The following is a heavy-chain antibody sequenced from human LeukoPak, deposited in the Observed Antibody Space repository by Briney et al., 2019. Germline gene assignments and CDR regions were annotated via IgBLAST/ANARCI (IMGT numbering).Heavy chain of an antibody. CDR2: IIPILGIA. J-gene: IGHJ6*03. Sequence: SVKVSCKASGGTFSSYAISWVRQAPGQGLEWMGRIIPILGIANYSQKCQGRVTITADESTITAYMELSGMRSEDTAVYYCASDGGSSSSRTYYYMDVWGKGTTVTVYS. CDR1: GGTFSSYA. D-gene: IGHD6-6*01. CDR3: ASDGGSSSSRTYYYMDV. V-gene: IGHV1-69*04.